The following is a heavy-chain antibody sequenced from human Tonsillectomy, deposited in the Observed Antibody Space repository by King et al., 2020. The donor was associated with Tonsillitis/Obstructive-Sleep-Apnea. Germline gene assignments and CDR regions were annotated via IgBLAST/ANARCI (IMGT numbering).Heavy chain of an antibody. V-gene: IGHV3-23*04. CDR1: GFTFSIYG. D-gene: IGHD3-3*01. J-gene: IGHJ4*02. Sequence: VQLVEPGGHLVQPGGSLRLSCAASGFTFSIYGMTWVRQAPGKGLEWVSGISAGDGATSYADSVKGRFTTSRDSSKSTLYLQMNSLRAEDTAEYYCAKGADDFWSGYSGHWGQGTLVTVSS. CDR2: ISAGDGAT. CDR3: AKGADDFWSGYSGH.